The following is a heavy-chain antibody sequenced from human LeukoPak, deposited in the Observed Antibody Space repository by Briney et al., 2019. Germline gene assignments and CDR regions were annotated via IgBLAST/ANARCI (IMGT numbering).Heavy chain of an antibody. CDR2: INPSSGGT. D-gene: IGHD6-19*01. J-gene: IGHJ4*02. CDR3: ARAGSSGWSDY. Sequence: ASVKVSCKASGYTFTGYYMHWVRQAPGQGLEWMGWINPSSGGTNYAQKFQGWVTMTRDTSISTAYMELSRLRSDDTAVYYCARAGSSGWSDYWGQGTLVTVSS. V-gene: IGHV1-2*04. CDR1: GYTFTGYY.